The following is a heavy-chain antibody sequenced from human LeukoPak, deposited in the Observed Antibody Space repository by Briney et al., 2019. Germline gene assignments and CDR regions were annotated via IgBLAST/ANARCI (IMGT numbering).Heavy chain of an antibody. CDR3: ASSGWYRGY. Sequence: SETLSLTCAVYGGSFRGYYWSWIRQPPGRGLEWIGGINHSGSTTYNPSLKSRVTISVDTSKNQFSLKVTSVTAADTAVYYCASSGWYRGYWGQGTLVTVSS. CDR1: GGSFRGYY. D-gene: IGHD6-19*01. CDR2: INHSGST. V-gene: IGHV4-34*01. J-gene: IGHJ4*02.